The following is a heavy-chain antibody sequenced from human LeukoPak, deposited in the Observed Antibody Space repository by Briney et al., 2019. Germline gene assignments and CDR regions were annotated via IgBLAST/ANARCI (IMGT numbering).Heavy chain of an antibody. J-gene: IGHJ4*02. CDR1: GGSISSGDFP. CDR2: IFHTGHT. CDR3: ARGFYGAGSQFDY. Sequence: SETLSLTCAVSGGSISSGDFPWSWIRQPTGKGLEWIGYIFHTGHTSYNPSLESRVTISVDMSKNQLSLRLTSVTAADTAVYYCARGFYGAGSQFDYWGQGTLVTVSS. V-gene: IGHV4-30-2*01. D-gene: IGHD3-10*01.